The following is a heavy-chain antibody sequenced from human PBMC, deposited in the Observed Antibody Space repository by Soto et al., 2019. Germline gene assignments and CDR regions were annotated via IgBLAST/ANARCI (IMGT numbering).Heavy chain of an antibody. CDR2: INPNGGST. D-gene: IGHD3-22*01. Sequence: QVQVAQSGAEVKKPGASVKVSCRASGYTFTNFYIHWVRQAPGQGLEWVGMINPNGGSTTYAQKFLGRVAMARVTSTSTVYMELSSLRSEDTAVYYCARADYYHISGYHLDFWGQGTLVTVSS. J-gene: IGHJ4*02. V-gene: IGHV1-46*01. CDR3: ARADYYHISGYHLDF. CDR1: GYTFTNFY.